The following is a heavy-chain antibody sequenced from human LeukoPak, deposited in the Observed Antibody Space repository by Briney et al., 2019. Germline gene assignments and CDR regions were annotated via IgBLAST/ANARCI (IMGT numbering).Heavy chain of an antibody. CDR1: GFTFDDYA. Sequence: CLRLSCAASGFTFDDYAMLWVRQAPGKGLEWVSGISWNSGSIGYADSVKGRFNISRDNAKNSLYLQMNSLRAEGTALYYCATGWCSSTSCYGAFDIWGQGAMVTVSS. CDR2: ISWNSGSI. J-gene: IGHJ3*02. CDR3: ATGWCSSTSCYGAFDI. V-gene: IGHV3-9*01. D-gene: IGHD2-2*01.